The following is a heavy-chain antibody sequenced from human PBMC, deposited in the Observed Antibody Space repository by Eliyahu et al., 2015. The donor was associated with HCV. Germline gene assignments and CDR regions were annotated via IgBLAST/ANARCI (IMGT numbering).Heavy chain of an antibody. D-gene: IGHD3-3*01. CDR1: GFTVSSNY. CDR3: ARDLRSGRFFNDY. Sequence: EVQLVESGGGLIQPGGSLRLSCAASGFTVSSNYMGWVRQAPGKGLEWVSVIYSGGSTYYADSVKGRFTISRDNSKNTLYLQMNSLRAEDTAVYYCARDLRSGRFFNDYWGQGTLVTVSS. J-gene: IGHJ4*02. CDR2: IYSGGST. V-gene: IGHV3-53*01.